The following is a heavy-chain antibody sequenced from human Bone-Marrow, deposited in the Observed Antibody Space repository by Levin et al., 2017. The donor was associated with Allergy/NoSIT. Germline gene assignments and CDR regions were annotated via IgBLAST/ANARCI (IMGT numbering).Heavy chain of an antibody. Sequence: GESLKISCKASGYTFTDYGISWVRQAPGQGLEWMGWINNNNGKTHYAQTFQGRVTMTTDTSTNTAYMELRSLRSDDTAVYYCARGFDCWGQGAPVTVSS. CDR3: ARGFDC. J-gene: IGHJ4*02. CDR1: GYTFTDYG. V-gene: IGHV1-18*01. CDR2: INNNNGKT.